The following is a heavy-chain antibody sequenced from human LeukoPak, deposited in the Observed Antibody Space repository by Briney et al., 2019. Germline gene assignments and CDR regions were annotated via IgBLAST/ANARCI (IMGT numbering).Heavy chain of an antibody. CDR3: ARDLELWNRGTFDY. J-gene: IGHJ4*02. V-gene: IGHV1-18*01. D-gene: IGHD5-18*01. Sequence: VSVKVSCKASGYTFTSYGISWVRQAPGQGLEWMGWISAYNGNTNYAQKLQGRVTMTTDTSTSTAYMELRSLRSDDTAVYYCARDLELWNRGTFDYWGQGTLVTVSS. CDR2: ISAYNGNT. CDR1: GYTFTSYG.